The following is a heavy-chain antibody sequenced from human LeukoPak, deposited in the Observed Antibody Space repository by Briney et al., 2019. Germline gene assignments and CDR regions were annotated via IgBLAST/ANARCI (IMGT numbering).Heavy chain of an antibody. D-gene: IGHD3-10*01. Sequence: GGPLRLSCAASGFTFSSYAMHWVRQAPGKGLEWVAVISYDGSNKYYADSVKGRFTISRDNSKNTLYLQMNSLRAEDTAVYYCAREYTMVRGVIIGYYYYGMDVWGQGTTVTVSS. V-gene: IGHV3-30-3*01. CDR2: ISYDGSNK. J-gene: IGHJ6*02. CDR3: AREYTMVRGVIIGYYYYGMDV. CDR1: GFTFSSYA.